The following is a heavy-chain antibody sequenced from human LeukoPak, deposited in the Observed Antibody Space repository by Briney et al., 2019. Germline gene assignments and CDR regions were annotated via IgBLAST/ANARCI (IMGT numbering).Heavy chain of an antibody. Sequence: SETLSLTCTVSGGSISSYYWSWIRQPPGKGLEWIGYIYYSGSTYYNPSLKSRVTISVDRSKNQFSLKLSSVTAADTAVYYCARGRSGGIPEYFQHWGQGTLVTVSS. CDR2: IYYSGST. CDR1: GGSISSYY. V-gene: IGHV4-59*12. CDR3: ARGRSGGIPEYFQH. J-gene: IGHJ1*01. D-gene: IGHD2-15*01.